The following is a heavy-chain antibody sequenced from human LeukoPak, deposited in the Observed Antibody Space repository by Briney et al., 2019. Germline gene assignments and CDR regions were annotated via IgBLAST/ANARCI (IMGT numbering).Heavy chain of an antibody. Sequence: ASVKVSCKASGYTFTGYYMHWVRQAPGQGLEWMGWINPNSGGTNYAQKFQGRVTMTRDTSISTAYMELSRLRSDDTAVYYCARGRILKRYSAEYFQHWGQGTLVTVSS. CDR3: ARGRILKRYSAEYFQH. V-gene: IGHV1-2*02. CDR2: INPNSGGT. J-gene: IGHJ1*01. CDR1: GYTFTGYY. D-gene: IGHD3-9*01.